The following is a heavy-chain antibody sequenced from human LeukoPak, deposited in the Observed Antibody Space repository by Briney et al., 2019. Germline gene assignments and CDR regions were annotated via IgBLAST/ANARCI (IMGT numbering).Heavy chain of an antibody. J-gene: IGHJ5*02. V-gene: IGHV4-39*01. CDR1: GGSISSSSYY. CDR2: IYYSGSS. Sequence: SETLSLTCTVSGGSISSSSYYWGWIRQPPGKGLEWIGSIYYSGSSYYNPSLKSRVTISVDTSKNQFSLKLSSVTAADTAVYYCARRVTIFGVVIPPTNWFDPWGQGTLVTVSS. CDR3: ARRVTIFGVVIPPTNWFDP. D-gene: IGHD3-3*01.